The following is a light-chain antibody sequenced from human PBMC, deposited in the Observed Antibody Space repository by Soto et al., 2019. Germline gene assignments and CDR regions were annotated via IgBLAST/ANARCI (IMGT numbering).Light chain of an antibody. CDR3: SSYTSSSTSYV. J-gene: IGLJ1*01. V-gene: IGLV2-14*01. CDR2: EVS. Sequence: QSVLTQPASVSGPLGRPITTSSPGPSGDVGAYNYVSWYQQSSGKAPKLMIYEVSNRPSGVSIRFSGSKSGNTASLTISGLQAEDEAEYYCSSYTSSSTSYVFGTGTKLTVL. CDR1: SGDVGAYNY.